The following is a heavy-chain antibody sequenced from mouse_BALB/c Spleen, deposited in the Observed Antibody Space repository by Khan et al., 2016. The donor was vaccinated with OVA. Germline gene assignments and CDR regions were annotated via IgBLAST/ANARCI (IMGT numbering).Heavy chain of an antibody. V-gene: IGHV3-6*01. CDR2: IRYDGDS. CDR3: ARGGGTGPAWFAY. J-gene: IGHJ3*01. CDR1: GYSITSGYF. D-gene: IGHD3-1*01. Sequence: EVQLQESGPGLVKPSQSLSLTCSVTGYSITSGYFWNWIRQFPGNKLEWMGYIRYDGDSNYNPSLKNRISITRDTSKNQFFLKLNSVTPEDTATFYCARGGGTGPAWFAYWGQGTLVTVSP.